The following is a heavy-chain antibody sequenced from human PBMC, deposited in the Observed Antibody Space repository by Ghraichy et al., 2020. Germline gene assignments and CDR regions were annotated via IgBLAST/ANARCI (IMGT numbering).Heavy chain of an antibody. Sequence: GESLNISCAASGFSFSDSHMDWVRQAPGKGLEWIGRIRNKVYSHTTEYAASVKGRFTISRDDSKDSLYLQMNSLKTEDTAVYYCARTPTGGLCDDWGQGTLVTVSS. CDR3: ARTPTGGLCDD. J-gene: IGHJ4*02. CDR1: GFSFSDSH. CDR2: IRNKVYSHTT. D-gene: IGHD3-16*01. V-gene: IGHV3-72*01.